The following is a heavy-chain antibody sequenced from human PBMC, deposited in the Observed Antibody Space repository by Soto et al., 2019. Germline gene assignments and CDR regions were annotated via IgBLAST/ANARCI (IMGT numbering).Heavy chain of an antibody. J-gene: IGHJ4*02. V-gene: IGHV3-21*01. CDR3: ARDWGYGGNAPPDY. Sequence: EVPLVESGGGLVQPGGSLRLSCAASGVTFSSYSMNWVRQAPGKGLEWVSSISSSSSYIYYADTVKGRFPISRDNAKNSLYMQMNSLRAGDTAVYYCARDWGYGGNAPPDYWGQGTLVTVSS. CDR1: GVTFSSYS. CDR2: ISSSSSYI. D-gene: IGHD4-17*01.